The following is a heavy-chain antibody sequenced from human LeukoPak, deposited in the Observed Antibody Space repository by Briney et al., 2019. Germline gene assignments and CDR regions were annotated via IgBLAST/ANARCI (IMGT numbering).Heavy chain of an antibody. J-gene: IGHJ5*02. CDR3: ARRLLGYSYGYDGISWFDP. D-gene: IGHD5-18*01. Sequence: GESLKISCKGSGYRFTSYWIGWVRQMPGKGLEWMWIIYPGDSDARYSPSFQGQVTISADKSISTAYLQWSSLKASDTAMYYCARRLLGYSYGYDGISWFDPWGQGTLVTVSS. CDR2: IYPGDSDA. CDR1: GYRFTSYW. V-gene: IGHV5-51*01.